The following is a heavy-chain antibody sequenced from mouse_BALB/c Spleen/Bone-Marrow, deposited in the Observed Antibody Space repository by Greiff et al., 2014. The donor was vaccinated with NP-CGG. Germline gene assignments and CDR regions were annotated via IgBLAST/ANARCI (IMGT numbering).Heavy chain of an antibody. D-gene: IGHD2-3*01. V-gene: IGHV1-74*01. J-gene: IGHJ2*01. CDR3: ARYDGYYDY. Sequence: MNWVKQRPEQGLEWIGRIDPYDSETHYNQKFKDKAILTVDKSSSTAYMQLSSLTSEDSAVYYCARYDGYYDYWGQGTTLTVSS. CDR2: IDPYDSET.